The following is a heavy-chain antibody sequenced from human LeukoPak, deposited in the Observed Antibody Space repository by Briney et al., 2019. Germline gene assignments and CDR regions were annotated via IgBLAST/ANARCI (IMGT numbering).Heavy chain of an antibody. Sequence: TGGSLRLSCAASGFTFSSYGMSWVRQAPGKGLEWVSGISGSGGDLFYADSVKGRFTISRVNSKSTLYLQMNSLRAEDTAVYYCAKEDIVLVPAALMSHWGQGTLVTVSS. J-gene: IGHJ4*02. CDR3: AKEDIVLVPAALMSH. CDR1: GFTFSSYG. CDR2: ISGSGGDL. D-gene: IGHD2-2*01. V-gene: IGHV3-23*01.